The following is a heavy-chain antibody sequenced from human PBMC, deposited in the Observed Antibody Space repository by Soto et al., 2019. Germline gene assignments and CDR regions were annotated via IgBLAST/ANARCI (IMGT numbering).Heavy chain of an antibody. CDR2: LSYSGST. CDR1: GGSVSSGSYY. CDR3: AVAGLGDYYDSSGYYRPRFDY. J-gene: IGHJ4*02. V-gene: IGHV4-61*01. D-gene: IGHD3-22*01. Sequence: SETLSPTCTVSGGSVSSGSYYGRWIRQPPGKEMKWIGYLSYSGSTNYNPSLKSRVTISVDTSKNQFSLELSSVTAADTAVYYCAVAGLGDYYDSSGYYRPRFDYWGQGTLVT.